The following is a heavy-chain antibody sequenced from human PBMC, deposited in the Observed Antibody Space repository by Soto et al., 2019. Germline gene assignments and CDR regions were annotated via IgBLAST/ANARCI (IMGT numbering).Heavy chain of an antibody. Sequence: GGSLRLSCAASGFTFSSYAMSWVRQAPGNGLEWVSAISGSGGSTYYSDSVKGRFTISRDNSKNTLYLQMNSLRAEDTAVYYCAKDQGPTVIDYWGQGTLVTVSS. CDR3: AKDQGPTVIDY. CDR1: GFTFSSYA. D-gene: IGHD4-4*01. CDR2: ISGSGGST. V-gene: IGHV3-23*01. J-gene: IGHJ4*02.